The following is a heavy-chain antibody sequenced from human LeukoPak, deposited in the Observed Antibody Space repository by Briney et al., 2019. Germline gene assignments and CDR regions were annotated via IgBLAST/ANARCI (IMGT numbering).Heavy chain of an antibody. Sequence: GGSLRLSWAASGFTFNSYAMHWFRQAPGKGLEWVAVISYDGSNKYYADSVKGRFTISRDNSKNTLYLQMNSLRAEDTAVYYCASESIAVADFDYWGQGTLVTVSS. D-gene: IGHD6-19*01. CDR3: ASESIAVADFDY. V-gene: IGHV3-30*04. CDR2: ISYDGSNK. J-gene: IGHJ4*02. CDR1: GFTFNSYA.